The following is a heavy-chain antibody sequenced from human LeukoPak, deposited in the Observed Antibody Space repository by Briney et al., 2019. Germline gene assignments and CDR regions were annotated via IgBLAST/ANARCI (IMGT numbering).Heavy chain of an antibody. D-gene: IGHD3-3*01. J-gene: IGHJ3*02. Sequence: SVKVPCKASGGTFSSYAISWVRQAPGQGLEWMGGIIPIFGTANYAQKFQGRVTITADESTSTAYMELSSLRSEDTAVYYCARDYDFWSGYYHNPHANDAFDIWGQGTMVTVSS. CDR2: IIPIFGTA. V-gene: IGHV1-69*13. CDR1: GGTFSSYA. CDR3: ARDYDFWSGYYHNPHANDAFDI.